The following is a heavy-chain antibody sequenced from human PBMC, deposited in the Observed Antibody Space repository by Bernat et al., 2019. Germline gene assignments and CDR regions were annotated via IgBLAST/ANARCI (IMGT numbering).Heavy chain of an antibody. Sequence: QVQLVESGGGVVQPGRSLRLSCAASGFTFSSYGMHWVRQAPGKGLEWVTVMSFDGGNKYYADSVKGRFTISRDNSKNTLYLQMNSLRSEDTAVYYCAKDLAPVRGGKNYYYGMDVWGQGTPVTVSS. CDR3: AKDLAPVRGGKNYYYGMDV. J-gene: IGHJ6*02. CDR1: GFTFSSYG. D-gene: IGHD3-10*01. CDR2: MSFDGGNK. V-gene: IGHV3-30*18.